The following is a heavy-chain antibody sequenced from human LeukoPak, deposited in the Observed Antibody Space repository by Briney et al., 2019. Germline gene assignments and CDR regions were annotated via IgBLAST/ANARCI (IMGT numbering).Heavy chain of an antibody. Sequence: SETLSLTCTVSGGSISSRRSYWGWIRQPPGKGLQWIASIYYDGSPFHNPSLKSRVTISLDTSKNQFSLKLSSVTAADTAVYYCARGPPLGYYDSSGYFDPTFDYWGQGTLVTVSS. CDR3: ARGPPLGYYDSSGYFDPTFDY. CDR2: IYYDGSP. V-gene: IGHV4-39*07. D-gene: IGHD3-22*01. CDR1: GGSISSRRSY. J-gene: IGHJ4*02.